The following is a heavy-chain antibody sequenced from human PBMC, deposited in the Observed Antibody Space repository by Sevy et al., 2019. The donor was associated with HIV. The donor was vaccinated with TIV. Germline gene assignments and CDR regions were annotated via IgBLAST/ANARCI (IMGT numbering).Heavy chain of an antibody. V-gene: IGHV4-39*01. J-gene: IGHJ4*01. CDR1: CGSISAKNYF. CDR2: IYHTGST. D-gene: IGHD5-18*01. CDR3: ARHAFKHGYRPSYFDS. Sequence: SETLSLTCTVSCGSISAKNYFWGWIRQPPGKGLEWIGSIYHTGSTYHSPSLQSRVGISVDTSKNLYSVKLSSVTAADTAVYFCARHAFKHGYRPSYFDSWSHGTLVTVSS.